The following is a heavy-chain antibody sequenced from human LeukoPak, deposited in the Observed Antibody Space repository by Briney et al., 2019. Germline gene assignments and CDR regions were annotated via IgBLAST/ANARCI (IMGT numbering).Heavy chain of an antibody. CDR2: MHPGNGNT. V-gene: IGHV1-2*02. J-gene: IGHJ4*02. D-gene: IGHD4-11*01. Sequence: ASVKVSCKASGYRFISNYIQWVRQAPGLGPEWIGWMHPGNGNTRYAEKFQGRVTMTRDTSINTAYMDLSSLRSDDTAVYYCAKDAQRGFDYSNSLANWGQGTLVTVSS. CDR1: GYRFISNY. CDR3: AKDAQRGFDYSNSLAN.